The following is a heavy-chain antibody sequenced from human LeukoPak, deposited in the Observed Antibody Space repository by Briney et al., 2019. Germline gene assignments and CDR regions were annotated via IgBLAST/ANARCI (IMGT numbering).Heavy chain of an antibody. Sequence: SETLSLTCAVYGGSFSGYYWSWVRQPPGKGLEWVGEINHSGSTNYNPSLKSRVTISVDTSRTQFSLKLSSVPAADTAVYYCARAVNCGGDCYLLDNWFDPWGQGTLVTASS. D-gene: IGHD2-21*02. CDR1: GGSFSGYY. V-gene: IGHV4-34*01. J-gene: IGHJ5*02. CDR3: ARAVNCGGDCYLLDNWFDP. CDR2: INHSGST.